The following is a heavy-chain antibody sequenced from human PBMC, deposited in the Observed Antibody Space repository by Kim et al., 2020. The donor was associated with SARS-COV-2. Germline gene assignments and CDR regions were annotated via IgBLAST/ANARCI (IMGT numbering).Heavy chain of an antibody. D-gene: IGHD5-12*01. J-gene: IGHJ5*02. V-gene: IGHV3-23*01. Sequence: GGSLRLSCVASGFTFTSYAMTWVRQAPGKAPEWVSVISGAGDATHYADSVKGRFTISSDSSENTVYLQMSSLRVDDTAVYYCARSKIYSPEPFDPWGQGTLVTVPS. CDR3: ARSKIYSPEPFDP. CDR1: GFTFTSYA. CDR2: ISGAGDAT.